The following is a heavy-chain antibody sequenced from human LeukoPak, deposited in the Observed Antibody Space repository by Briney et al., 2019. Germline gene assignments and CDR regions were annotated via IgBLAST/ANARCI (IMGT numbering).Heavy chain of an antibody. CDR1: GFTFSSYS. Sequence: GGSLRLSCAASGFTFSSYSMNWVRQAPGKGLEWVSYISSSSSTIYYADSVKGRFTISRDNAKNSLYLQMNSLRAEDTAVYYCATLLYYYGSGSNWFDPWGQGTLVTVSS. D-gene: IGHD3-10*01. V-gene: IGHV3-48*04. CDR2: ISSSSSTI. J-gene: IGHJ5*02. CDR3: ATLLYYYGSGSNWFDP.